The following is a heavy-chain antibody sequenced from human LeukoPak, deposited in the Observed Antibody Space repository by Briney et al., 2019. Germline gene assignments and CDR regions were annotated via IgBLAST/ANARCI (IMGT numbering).Heavy chain of an antibody. Sequence: PSETLSLTCAVYGGSFSGYYWSWIRQPPGKGLEWIGEINHSGSTNYNPSLKSRVTISVDTSKNQLSLKLSSVTAADTAVYYCARCRPSSYYLKTYYYYYYMDVWGKGTTVTVSS. J-gene: IGHJ6*03. CDR3: ARCRPSSYYLKTYYYYYYMDV. V-gene: IGHV4-34*01. CDR1: GGSFSGYY. D-gene: IGHD1-26*01. CDR2: INHSGST.